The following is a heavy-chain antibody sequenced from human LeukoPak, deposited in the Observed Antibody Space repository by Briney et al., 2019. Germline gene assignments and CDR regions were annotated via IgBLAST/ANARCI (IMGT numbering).Heavy chain of an antibody. CDR2: IYYSGST. CDR1: GGSISSYY. D-gene: IGHD5-18*01. V-gene: IGHV4-59*01. J-gene: IGHJ3*02. Sequence: KPSETLSLTCTVSGGSISSYYWSWIRQPPGKGLEWIGDIYYSGSTNYNASLKSRVTISVDTSKNPFSLKLGSVTAADTAVYYWARANVNTSMTDAFDIWGQGTRVTVSS. CDR3: ARANVNTSMTDAFDI.